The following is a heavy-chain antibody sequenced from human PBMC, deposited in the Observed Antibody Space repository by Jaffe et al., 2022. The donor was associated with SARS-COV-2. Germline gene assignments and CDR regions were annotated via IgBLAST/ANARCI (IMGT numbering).Heavy chain of an antibody. V-gene: IGHV4-39*01. CDR1: GGSISSSSYY. J-gene: IGHJ4*02. CDR3: ARQGSGGRSFDY. Sequence: QLQLQESGPGLVKPSETLSLSCNVSGGSISSSSYYWGWIRQPPGKGLEWIGSVNYGGSTNYNPSLKSRVTISVDTSKNHFSLKLNSVTAADTAVYYCARQGSGGRSFDYWGQGTLVTVSS. CDR2: VNYGGST. D-gene: IGHD2-15*01.